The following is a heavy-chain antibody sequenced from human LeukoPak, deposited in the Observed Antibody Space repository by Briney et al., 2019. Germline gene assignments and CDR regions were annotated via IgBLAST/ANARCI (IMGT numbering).Heavy chain of an antibody. CDR1: GFTFSNYW. J-gene: IGHJ5*02. V-gene: IGHV3-74*01. CDR2: INSDGINT. D-gene: IGHD3-22*01. Sequence: GGSLRLSCAASGFTFSNYWMHWVRQAPGKGLVWVSRINSDGINTSYADSVKGRFTISRDNTKNTLNLQMNSLRAEDTAVYYCARDLGQYYDTSDNWFDPWGQGTLVTVSS. CDR3: ARDLGQYYDTSDNWFDP.